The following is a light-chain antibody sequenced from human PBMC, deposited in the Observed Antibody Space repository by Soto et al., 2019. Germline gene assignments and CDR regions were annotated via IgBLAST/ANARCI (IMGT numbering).Light chain of an antibody. Sequence: EIVLTQSPGTLSLSPGEIATLYFSASQSVSGNFLAWYQEKPGQAPRLLIYGASSRATGIPDRFSGSGSGTDFTLTISRLEPEDVAVYYCQQHGTSPYTFGQGTRLEI. J-gene: IGKJ5*01. CDR1: QSVSGNF. CDR2: GAS. CDR3: QQHGTSPYT. V-gene: IGKV3-20*01.